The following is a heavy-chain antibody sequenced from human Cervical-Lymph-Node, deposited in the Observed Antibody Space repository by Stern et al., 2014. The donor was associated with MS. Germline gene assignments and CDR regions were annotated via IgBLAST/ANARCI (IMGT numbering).Heavy chain of an antibody. J-gene: IGHJ4*02. V-gene: IGHV4-39*01. CDR1: GDSISSYTHY. CDR3: AKHACTGAACPFDL. CDR2: VYYSGAT. Sequence: QVQLQESGPGLVKPSETLSLTCAVSGDSISSYTHYWAWIRQPPGKGLEWIGSVYYSGATYYNPSLKSPVTTSVETSQNHFSLGLNSVTAADTAVYYCAKHACTGAACPFDLWGQGTLVTVSS. D-gene: IGHD2-8*02.